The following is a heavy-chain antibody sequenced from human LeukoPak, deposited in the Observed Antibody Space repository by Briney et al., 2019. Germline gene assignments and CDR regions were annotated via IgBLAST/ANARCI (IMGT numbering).Heavy chain of an antibody. Sequence: SETLSLTCAVYGGSFSGYHWSWIRQPPGKGLEWIGEINHSGSTNYNPSLKSRVTISVDTSKNQFSLKLSSVTAADTAVYYCARLTYYYGMDVWGQGTTVTVSS. V-gene: IGHV4-34*01. J-gene: IGHJ6*02. CDR2: INHSGST. CDR3: ARLTYYYGMDV. CDR1: GGSFSGYH.